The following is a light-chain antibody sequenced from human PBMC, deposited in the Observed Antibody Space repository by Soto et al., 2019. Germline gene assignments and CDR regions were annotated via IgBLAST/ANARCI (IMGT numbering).Light chain of an antibody. Sequence: DIQMTQSPSTLSGSVGDRVTITCRASQTISSWLAWYPQKPGKAPKLLIYKASTLKSGVPSRFSGSGSGTEFTLTISSLQPDDFATYYCLQYNSYPLTFGQGTRLEIK. CDR1: QTISSW. V-gene: IGKV1-5*03. CDR2: KAS. CDR3: LQYNSYPLT. J-gene: IGKJ5*01.